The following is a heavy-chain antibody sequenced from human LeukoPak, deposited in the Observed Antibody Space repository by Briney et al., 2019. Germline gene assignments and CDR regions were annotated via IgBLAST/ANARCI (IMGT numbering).Heavy chain of an antibody. CDR1: GFSFSTYW. J-gene: IGHJ4*02. V-gene: IGHV3-74*01. CDR2: INPDGSST. CDR3: ARVGRTPPFN. Sequence: GGSLRLSCAASGFSFSTYWMHWVRQAPGKGLVWVSQINPDGSSTDYADSVNGRFTSSRDNAKNTVYLQMNSLRAEDTAVYYCARVGRTPPFNWGQGTLVTVSS.